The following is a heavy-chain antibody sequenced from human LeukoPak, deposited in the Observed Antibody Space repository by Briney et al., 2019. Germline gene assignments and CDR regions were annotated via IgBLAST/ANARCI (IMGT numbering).Heavy chain of an antibody. CDR2: ISYDGSNK. D-gene: IGHD4-17*01. CDR3: ARSYDYGDYRTDY. Sequence: GGSLRLSCAASGFTFSTYWMSWVRQAPGKGLEWVAVISYDGSNKYYADSVKGRFTISRDNSKNTLYLQMNSLRAEDTAVYYCARSYDYGDYRTDYWGQGTLVTVSS. CDR1: GFTFSTYW. J-gene: IGHJ4*02. V-gene: IGHV3-30*03.